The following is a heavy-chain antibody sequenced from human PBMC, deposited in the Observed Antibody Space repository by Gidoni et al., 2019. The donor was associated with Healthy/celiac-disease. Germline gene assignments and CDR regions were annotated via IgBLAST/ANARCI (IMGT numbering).Heavy chain of an antibody. CDR3: ARLKGSWNYYYYYYMDV. V-gene: IGHV5-10-1*03. CDR2: IDPSDSYT. D-gene: IGHD3-10*01. Sequence: EVQLVQSGAAVKKPGESLRISWKGSGYSFTSSWISWVVKMPGKGLEWMGRIDPSDSYTNYSPSFQGHVTISADKSISTAYLQWSSLKASDTAMYYCARLKGSWNYYYYYYMDVWGKGTTVTVSS. CDR1: GYSFTSSW. J-gene: IGHJ6*03.